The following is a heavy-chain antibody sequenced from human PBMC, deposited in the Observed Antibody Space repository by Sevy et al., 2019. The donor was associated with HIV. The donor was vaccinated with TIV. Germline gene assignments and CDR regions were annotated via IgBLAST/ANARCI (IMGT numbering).Heavy chain of an antibody. D-gene: IGHD3-10*01. CDR2: ISSSSSYI. V-gene: IGHV3-21*01. Sequence: GGSLRLSCAASGFTFSSYSMNWVRQAPGKGLEWVSSISSSSSYIYYADSVKGLFTISRDHAKNSLYLQMNSLTAEVTAVYYCARDSLTIPQVIKTYGMDVWGQGTMVTVSS. J-gene: IGHJ6*02. CDR1: GFTFSSYS. CDR3: ARDSLTIPQVIKTYGMDV.